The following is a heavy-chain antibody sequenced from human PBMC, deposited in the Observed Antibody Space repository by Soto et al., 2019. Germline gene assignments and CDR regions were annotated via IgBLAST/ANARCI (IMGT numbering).Heavy chain of an antibody. D-gene: IGHD3-10*01. Sequence: QVQLQESGPGLVKPSQTLSLTCTVSGGSISSGGYYWSWIRQHPGKGLEWIGYIYYSGSTYYNPSSTGGVTLSLATSRNPYSLKLSSVTAADTAVYYCARGGPGGSGSFDYWGQGTLVTVSS. CDR2: IYYSGST. CDR1: GGSISSGGYY. V-gene: IGHV4-31*03. CDR3: ARGGPGGSGSFDY. J-gene: IGHJ4*02.